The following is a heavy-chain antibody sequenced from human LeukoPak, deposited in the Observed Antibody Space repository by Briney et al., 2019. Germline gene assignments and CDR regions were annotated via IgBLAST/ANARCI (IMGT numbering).Heavy chain of an antibody. Sequence: GGSLRLSCAASGFTFSSYAMHWVRQAPGKGLEWVAVISYDGSNKYYADSVKGRFTISRDNSKNTLYLQMNSLRAEDTAVYYCAREPTVTTSDYWGQGTLVTVSS. V-gene: IGHV3-30-3*01. D-gene: IGHD4-11*01. CDR3: AREPTVTTSDY. CDR1: GFTFSSYA. J-gene: IGHJ4*02. CDR2: ISYDGSNK.